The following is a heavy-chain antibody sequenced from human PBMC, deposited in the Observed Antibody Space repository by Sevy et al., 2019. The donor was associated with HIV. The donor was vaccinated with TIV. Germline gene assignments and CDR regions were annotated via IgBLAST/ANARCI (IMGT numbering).Heavy chain of an antibody. V-gene: IGHV3-15*01. J-gene: IGHJ4*02. D-gene: IGHD5-12*01. Sequence: GGSLRLSCAASEFTFTNAWMSWVRQAPGKGLEWVGRIKSKTDGETTDYAAPVKGRFTISRDDSKNTLYLQMNSLKTEDTAVFYCTTHAFGYSGDYWGQGTLVTVSS. CDR3: TTHAFGYSGDY. CDR2: IKSKTDGETT. CDR1: EFTFTNAW.